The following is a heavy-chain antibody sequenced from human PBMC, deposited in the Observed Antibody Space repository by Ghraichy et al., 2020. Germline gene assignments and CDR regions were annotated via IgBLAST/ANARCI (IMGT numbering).Heavy chain of an antibody. D-gene: IGHD6-19*01. Sequence: SETLSLTCTVSGGSITSYYWSWMRQPPGRGLEWIGYIFYTGSANYNPSLESRVTISVDTSKNQFSLRLNSVTTADTAVYYCARYMGQWLTYSPGMDVWGQGTTVTVSS. CDR1: GGSITSYY. V-gene: IGHV4-59*01. J-gene: IGHJ6*02. CDR2: IFYTGSA. CDR3: ARYMGQWLTYSPGMDV.